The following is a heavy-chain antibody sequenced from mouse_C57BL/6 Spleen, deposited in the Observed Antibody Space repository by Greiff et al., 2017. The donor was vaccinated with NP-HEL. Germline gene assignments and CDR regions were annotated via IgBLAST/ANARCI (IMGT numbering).Heavy chain of an antibody. V-gene: IGHV1-81*01. CDR1: GYTFTSYG. CDR3: AGGGFLYGTREGGY. Sequence: VQLVESGAELARPGASVKLSCKASGYTFTSYGISWVKQRTGQGLEWIGEIYPRSGNTYYNEEFKGKATLTADKSSRTAYMELRSLTSEDSAVYFCAGGGFLYGTREGGYWGQGTTLTVSS. J-gene: IGHJ2*01. D-gene: IGHD1-1*01. CDR2: IYPRSGNT.